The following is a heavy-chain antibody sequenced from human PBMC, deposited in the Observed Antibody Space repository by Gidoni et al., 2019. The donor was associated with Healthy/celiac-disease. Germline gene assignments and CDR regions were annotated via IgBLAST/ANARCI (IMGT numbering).Heavy chain of an antibody. CDR1: GFTFSSYA. CDR3: AKAYCSSTSCYMQYYYYYMDV. Sequence: EVQLLESGGGLVQPGGSLRLSCAASGFTFSSYAMTWVRQAPGKGLEWVSAISGSGGSTYYADSVKGRFTISRDNSKNTLYLQMNSLRAEDTAVYYCAKAYCSSTSCYMQYYYYYMDVWGKGTTVTVSS. CDR2: ISGSGGST. V-gene: IGHV3-23*01. J-gene: IGHJ6*03. D-gene: IGHD2-2*02.